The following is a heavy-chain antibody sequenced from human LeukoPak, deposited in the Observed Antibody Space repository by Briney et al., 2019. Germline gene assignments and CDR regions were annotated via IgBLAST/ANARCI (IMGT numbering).Heavy chain of an antibody. CDR2: INPNSGGT. CDR1: GYTFTGYY. Sequence: ASVKVSCKASGYTFTGYYMHWVRQAPGQGLEWMGRINPNSGGTNYAQKFQGRVTMTRDTSISTAYMELSRLRSDDTAVYYCARGTTVTTGELDYWGRGTLVTVSS. V-gene: IGHV1-2*06. D-gene: IGHD4-17*01. CDR3: ARGTTVTTGELDY. J-gene: IGHJ4*02.